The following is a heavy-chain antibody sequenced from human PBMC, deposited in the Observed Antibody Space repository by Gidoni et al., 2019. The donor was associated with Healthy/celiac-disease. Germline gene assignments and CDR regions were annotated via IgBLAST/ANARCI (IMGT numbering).Heavy chain of an antibody. CDR1: GFSFSSYA. D-gene: IGHD3-10*01. CDR3: AKPPGSGDPYYFDY. J-gene: IGHJ4*02. V-gene: IGHV3-23*01. CDR2: ISGSGGST. Sequence: EVQLLESGGCFVQPGGSLRLSCASSGFSFSSYAMSLVRQAPGKGLDWVSAISGSGGSTYYADSVKGQFTISRDNSKNTLYLQMNSLRAEDTAVYYCAKPPGSGDPYYFDYWGQGTLVTVSS.